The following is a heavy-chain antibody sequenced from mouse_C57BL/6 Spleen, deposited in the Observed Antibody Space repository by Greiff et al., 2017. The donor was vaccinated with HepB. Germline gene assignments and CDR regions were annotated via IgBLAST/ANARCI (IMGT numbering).Heavy chain of an antibody. Sequence: EVKLMESGPGLVKPSQSLSLTCSVTGYSITSGYYWNWIRQFPGNKLEWMGYISYDGSNNYNPSLKHRISITRDTSKNQFFLKLNSVTTEDTATYYCARESDDGYLYYAMDYWGQGTSVTVSS. J-gene: IGHJ4*01. CDR2: ISYDGSN. V-gene: IGHV3-6*01. CDR1: GYSITSGYY. CDR3: ARESDDGYLYYAMDY. D-gene: IGHD2-3*01.